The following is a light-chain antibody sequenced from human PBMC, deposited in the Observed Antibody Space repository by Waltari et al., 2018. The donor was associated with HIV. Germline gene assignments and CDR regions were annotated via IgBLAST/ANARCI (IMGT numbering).Light chain of an antibody. J-gene: IGKJ3*01. V-gene: IGKV3-20*01. CDR2: VVS. Sequence: NVLTQSLGILSLSPGETAILSCRASQSISDNYLAWYQQKTGQAPRLLMYVVSTRATGIPDRFSGSGSGTDFTLTITGLEPEDFAVYFCQQYASSSFSFGPGTKVAIK. CDR1: QSISDNY. CDR3: QQYASSSFS.